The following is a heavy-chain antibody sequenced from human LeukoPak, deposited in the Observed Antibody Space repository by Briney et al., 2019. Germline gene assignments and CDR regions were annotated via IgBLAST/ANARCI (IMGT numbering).Heavy chain of an antibody. Sequence: PGGSLRLSCAASGFTFSSYSMNWVRQAPGKGLEWVSYISGSGGSTYYADSVKGRFTISRDNSKNTLYLQMNSLRAEDTAVYYCAKSGWELLGVYYYYYYMDVWGKGTTVTVSS. V-gene: IGHV3-23*01. CDR2: ISGSGGST. CDR3: AKSGWELLGVYYYYYYMDV. J-gene: IGHJ6*03. CDR1: GFTFSSYS. D-gene: IGHD1-26*01.